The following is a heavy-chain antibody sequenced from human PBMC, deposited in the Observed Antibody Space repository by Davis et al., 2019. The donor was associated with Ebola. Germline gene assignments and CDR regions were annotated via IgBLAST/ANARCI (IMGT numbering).Heavy chain of an antibody. CDR2: IYYSGST. J-gene: IGHJ6*02. CDR3: ARAYYDSSGYPYHGLLYGMDV. V-gene: IGHV4-59*06. D-gene: IGHD3-22*01. Sequence: PSETLSLTCTVSGGSISSYYWSWIRQHPGKGLEWIGYIYYSGSTYYNPSLKSRVTISVDTSKNQFSLKLSSVTAADTAVYYCARAYYDSSGYPYHGLLYGMDVWGQGTTVTVSS. CDR1: GGSISSYY.